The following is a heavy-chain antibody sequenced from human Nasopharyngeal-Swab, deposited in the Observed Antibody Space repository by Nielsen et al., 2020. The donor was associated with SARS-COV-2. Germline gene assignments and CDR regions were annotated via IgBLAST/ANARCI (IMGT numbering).Heavy chain of an antibody. V-gene: IGHV1-46*01. J-gene: IGHJ3*02. CDR2: INPSGGST. D-gene: IGHD5-18*01. CDR3: ARGGLTAMVPDDAFDI. CDR1: GYTFTSDY. Sequence: ASVMVSSKASGYTFTSDYMHWLRHAPGQGLEWMGIINPSGGSTSYAQKFQGRVTMTRDTSTSTVYMELSSLRSEDTAVYYCARGGLTAMVPDDAFDIWGQGTMVTVSS.